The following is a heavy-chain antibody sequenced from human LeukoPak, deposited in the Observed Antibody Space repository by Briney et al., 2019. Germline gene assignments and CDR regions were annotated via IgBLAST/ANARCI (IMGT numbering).Heavy chain of an antibody. Sequence: PGRSLRLSCAASGFTFSSYAMHWVRQAPGKGLEWVSTLYGGGNTYYADSVKGRFTISRDNSKNTLYLQMNSLRAEDTAVYYCARAAGIAAAYYYYGMDVWGQGTTVTVSS. V-gene: IGHV3-66*01. CDR3: ARAAGIAAAYYYYGMDV. J-gene: IGHJ6*02. D-gene: IGHD6-13*01. CDR2: LYGGGNT. CDR1: GFTFSSYA.